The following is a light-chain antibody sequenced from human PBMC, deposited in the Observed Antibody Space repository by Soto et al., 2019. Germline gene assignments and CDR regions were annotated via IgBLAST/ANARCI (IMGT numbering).Light chain of an antibody. CDR1: QHIWSY. CDR3: QQYGSSGT. J-gene: IGKJ1*01. V-gene: IGKV3-11*01. Sequence: EIVLTQSPATLSSSPGERATLSCRASQHIWSYLAWYQQKPGQAPRLLMYDASKRATGIPARFSGSGSGTDFTLTISSLEPEDFAVYYCQQYGSSGTFGHGTKVEIK. CDR2: DAS.